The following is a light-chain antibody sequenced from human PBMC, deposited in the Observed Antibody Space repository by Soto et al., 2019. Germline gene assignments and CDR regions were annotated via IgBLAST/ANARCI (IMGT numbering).Light chain of an antibody. V-gene: IGKV1-39*01. CDR3: KQTYSMPPCT. CDR2: AAS. Sequence: DIQMTQSPSSLSASVGDRVTITCRASQSIRTHLNWYQQYPGKAPKLLIYAASTLQGGVPSRFGGGSSWTDFTLTINSLQSEDFATYYCKQTYSMPPCTYGGGTKVEMK. CDR1: QSIRTH. J-gene: IGKJ4*01.